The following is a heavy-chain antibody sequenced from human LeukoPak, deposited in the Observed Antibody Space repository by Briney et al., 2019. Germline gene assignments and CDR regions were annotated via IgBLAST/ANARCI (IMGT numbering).Heavy chain of an antibody. V-gene: IGHV4-38-2*01. CDR1: GYSISSGYY. J-gene: IGHJ3*02. CDR3: ATPYCSSTSCYDAFDI. D-gene: IGHD2-2*01. CDR2: IYHSGST. Sequence: SETLSLTCAVSGYSISSGYYWGWIRQPPGQGLEWIGSIYHSGSTYYNPSLKGRVTISVDTSKNQFSLKLSSVTAADTAVYYCATPYCSSTSCYDAFDIWGQGTMVTVSS.